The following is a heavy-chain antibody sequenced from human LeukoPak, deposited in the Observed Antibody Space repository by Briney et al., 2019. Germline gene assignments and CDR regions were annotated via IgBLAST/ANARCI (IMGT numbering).Heavy chain of an antibody. CDR2: IIPILGIA. D-gene: IGHD3-10*01. J-gene: IGHJ6*02. CDR1: GGTFSSYA. V-gene: IGHV1-69*04. Sequence: ASVKVSCKASGGTFSSYAISWVRQAPGQGLEWMGRIIPILGIANYAQKFQGRVTITADKSTSTAYVELSSQRSEDTAVYYCAREETYYYGSGSYYNYYYYGMDVWGQGTTVTVSS. CDR3: AREETYYYGSGSYYNYYYYGMDV.